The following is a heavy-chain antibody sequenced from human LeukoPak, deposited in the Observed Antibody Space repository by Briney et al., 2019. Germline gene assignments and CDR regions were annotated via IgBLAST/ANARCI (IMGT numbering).Heavy chain of an antibody. Sequence: GSLRLSCAASGFTFSSYSMNWVRQAPGKGLEWVSSISSSSSYIYYADSVKGRFTISRDNAKNSLYLQMNSLRAEDTAVYYCARLPVDTAMVLHWGQGTLVTVSS. V-gene: IGHV3-21*01. D-gene: IGHD5-18*01. CDR3: ARLPVDTAMVLH. CDR2: ISSSSSYI. J-gene: IGHJ4*02. CDR1: GFTFSSYS.